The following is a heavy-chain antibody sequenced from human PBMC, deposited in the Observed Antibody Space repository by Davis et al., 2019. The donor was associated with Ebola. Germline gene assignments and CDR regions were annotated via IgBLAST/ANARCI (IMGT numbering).Heavy chain of an antibody. CDR1: GYTFTSYG. CDR2: ISAYNGNT. Sequence: AASVTVSRKASGYTFTSYGIRWVRQAPGQGLEWMGRISAYNGNTNYAQKLQGRVTMTTDTSTSTAYMELRSLRSDDTAVYYCARDPIKHCTGGVCQGGVDYWGQGTLVTVSS. J-gene: IGHJ4*02. CDR3: ARDPIKHCTGGVCQGGVDY. V-gene: IGHV1-18*01. D-gene: IGHD2-8*02.